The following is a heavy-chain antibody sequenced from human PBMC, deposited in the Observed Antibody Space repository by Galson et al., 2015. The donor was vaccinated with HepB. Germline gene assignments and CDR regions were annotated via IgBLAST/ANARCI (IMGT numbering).Heavy chain of an antibody. J-gene: IGHJ4*02. Sequence: SLRLSCAASGFTFRNAWMSWVRQAPGKGLEWVGRIKKKSEGGTTDYAAPVNGRFTISRDDSKNTLYLEMNSLKTEDTALYYCTTFLEMTTVQYWGQGTLVIGSS. CDR3: TTFLEMTTVQY. D-gene: IGHD4-11*01. CDR1: GFTFRNAW. CDR2: IKKKSEGGTT. V-gene: IGHV3-15*01.